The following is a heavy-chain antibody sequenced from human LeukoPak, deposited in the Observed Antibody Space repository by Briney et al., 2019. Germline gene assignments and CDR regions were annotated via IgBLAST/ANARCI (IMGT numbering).Heavy chain of an antibody. CDR3: TRRCKDAYTLYCFDY. V-gene: IGHV4-59*01. CDR1: GGSLNIYY. Sequence: PSETPSLTCTVAGGSLNIYYWRGFRKPPGKGLDWFGHMYYSGGTNYNPSLKSRVPISVDRSKNQFSLNLRSVTAADTAVYYCTRRCKDAYTLYCFDYWGQGTLVTVSS. CDR2: MYYSGGT. D-gene: IGHD5-24*01. J-gene: IGHJ4*02.